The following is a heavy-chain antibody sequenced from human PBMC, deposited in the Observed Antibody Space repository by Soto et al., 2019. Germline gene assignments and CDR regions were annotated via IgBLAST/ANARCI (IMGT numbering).Heavy chain of an antibody. CDR2: IKTSADGGAT. Sequence: EVQLVESGGGLVKPGVSLRLSCAASGFTFNTAWMNWVRQAPGEGLEWVGRIKTSADGGATDYAAPVQGRFTISRDDSKNALYLHMNSLKTEDTAVYYCTTGSVEGVWGQGTTVTVSS. D-gene: IGHD2-15*01. CDR3: TTGSVEGV. J-gene: IGHJ6*02. CDR1: GFTFNTAW. V-gene: IGHV3-15*07.